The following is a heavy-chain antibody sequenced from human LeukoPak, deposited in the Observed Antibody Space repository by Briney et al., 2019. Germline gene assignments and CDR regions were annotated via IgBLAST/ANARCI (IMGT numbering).Heavy chain of an antibody. Sequence: PGGSLRLSCAASGFTFSSCAMHWARQAPGKGLEWVAVISYDGSNKYYADSVKGRFTISRDNSKNTLYLQMNSLRAEDTAVYYCAREFSVLMVYEAIDYWGQGTLVTASS. J-gene: IGHJ4*02. D-gene: IGHD2-8*01. CDR3: AREFSVLMVYEAIDY. CDR1: GFTFSSCA. V-gene: IGHV3-30-3*01. CDR2: ISYDGSNK.